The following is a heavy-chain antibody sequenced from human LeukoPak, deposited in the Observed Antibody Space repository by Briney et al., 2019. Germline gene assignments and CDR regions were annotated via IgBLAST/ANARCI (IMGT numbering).Heavy chain of an antibody. Sequence: PGGSLRLSCAASGFTFSSYGMHWVRQAPGKGLEWVAVISYDGSNKYYADSVKGRFTISRDNSKNTLYLQMNSLRAEDTAVYYCAKGLDGYCSSTSCPYFDYWGQGTLVTVSS. CDR2: ISYDGSNK. CDR1: GFTFSSYG. J-gene: IGHJ4*02. V-gene: IGHV3-30*18. CDR3: AKGLDGYCSSTSCPYFDY. D-gene: IGHD2-2*03.